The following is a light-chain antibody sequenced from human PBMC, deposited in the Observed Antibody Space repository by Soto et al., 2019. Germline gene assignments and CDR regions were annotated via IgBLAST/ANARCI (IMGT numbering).Light chain of an antibody. CDR1: SGHSSYI. Sequence: QLVLTQSSSASASLGSSVSLTCTLSSGHSSYIIAWHQQQPGKAPRYLMKLEGSGSYNKGSGVPDRFSGSSSGADRYLTISNLHFEEEADYYCETWDSNTYVFGTGTKLTVL. CDR2: LEGSGSY. CDR3: ETWDSNTYV. J-gene: IGLJ1*01. V-gene: IGLV4-60*02.